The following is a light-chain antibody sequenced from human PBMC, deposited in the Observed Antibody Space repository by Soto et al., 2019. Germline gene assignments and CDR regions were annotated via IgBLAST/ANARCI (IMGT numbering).Light chain of an antibody. J-gene: IGLJ2*01. V-gene: IGLV2-8*01. CDR2: EVT. Sequence: QSALTQPPSASGSPGQSVTISCTGTNSDVGLYNFVSWYQQHPGNAPKLMIYEVTKRPSGVPDRFSGSKSGNTASLTVSGLQAEDEADYYCSSYGGRNSVIFGRGTKLTVL. CDR1: NSDVGLYNF. CDR3: SSYGGRNSVI.